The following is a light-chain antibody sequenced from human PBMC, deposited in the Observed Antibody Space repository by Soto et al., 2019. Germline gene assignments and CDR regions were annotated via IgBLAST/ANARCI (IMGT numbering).Light chain of an antibody. J-gene: IGKJ1*01. CDR1: RSISSY. CDR3: PQSDGTPPT. CDR2: AAA. Sequence: DIQITQSPASLSAYVGDRVTITCRASRSISSYLNWYQQKAGQAHNVLIYAAANLQSGVPPRFTGSGSGTEFPLTISSLQPEDFASYYCPQSDGTPPTFGQGTKGEMK. V-gene: IGKV1-39*01.